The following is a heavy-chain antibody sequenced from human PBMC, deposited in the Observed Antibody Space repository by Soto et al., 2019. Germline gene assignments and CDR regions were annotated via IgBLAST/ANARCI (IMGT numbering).Heavy chain of an antibody. D-gene: IGHD3-22*01. CDR1: GYTFTSYG. J-gene: IGHJ4*02. CDR3: ERDARRRDYDSSGYLFDY. V-gene: IGHV1-18*04. CDR2: ISAYNGNT. Sequence: QVQLVQSGAEVKKPGASVKVSCKASGYTFTSYGISWVRQAPGQGLEWMGWISAYNGNTNYAQKLQGRVTMTTDTATSTAYMELRGLRFDDTGVYYCERDARRRDYDSSGYLFDYWGQGTLVTVSS.